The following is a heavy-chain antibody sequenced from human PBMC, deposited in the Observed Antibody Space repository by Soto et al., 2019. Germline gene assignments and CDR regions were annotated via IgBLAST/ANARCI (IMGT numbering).Heavy chain of an antibody. Sequence: GESLKISCKGSGYSFTSYWIGWVRQMPGKGLEWMGIIYPGDSDTRYSPSFQGQVTISADKSISTAYLQWSSLKASDTAMYYCARIHFSSWQNYYYYYGMDVWGQGTTVTVSS. J-gene: IGHJ6*02. V-gene: IGHV5-51*01. CDR1: GYSFTSYW. CDR3: ARIHFSSWQNYYYYYGMDV. D-gene: IGHD6-13*01. CDR2: IYPGDSDT.